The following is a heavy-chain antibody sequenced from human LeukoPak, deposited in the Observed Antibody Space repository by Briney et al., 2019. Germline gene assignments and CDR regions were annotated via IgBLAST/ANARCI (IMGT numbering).Heavy chain of an antibody. CDR2: IYYSGTT. Sequence: SETLSLTCTVSGGSISSGSHYWGWIRQPPGKGLEWIGSIYYSGTTYYSPSVRSRVTISLDKSKDQFSLKLNFVTAADTAVYYCARQDLAVSGIDYWGQGTLVTVSS. J-gene: IGHJ4*02. D-gene: IGHD6-19*01. CDR1: GGSISSGSHY. V-gene: IGHV4-39*01. CDR3: ARQDLAVSGIDY.